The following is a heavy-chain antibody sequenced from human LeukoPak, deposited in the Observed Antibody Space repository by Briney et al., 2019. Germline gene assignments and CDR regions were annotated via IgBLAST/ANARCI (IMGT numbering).Heavy chain of an antibody. J-gene: IGHJ4*02. CDR3: AKGGPTGSNYFDF. D-gene: IGHD1-26*01. V-gene: IGHV3-23*01. CDR1: GFTFSKYA. CDR2: ISGSGYYS. Sequence: GGSLRLSCAASGFTFSKYAMSWVRQAPGKGLEWVSVISGSGYYSYYADSVKGRFTVSRDNSKTTLYLQMNSLRADDTAVYYCAKGGPTGSNYFDFWGQGTLVTVSS.